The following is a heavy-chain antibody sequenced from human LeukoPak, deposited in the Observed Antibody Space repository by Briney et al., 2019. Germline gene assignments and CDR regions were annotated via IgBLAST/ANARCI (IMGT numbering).Heavy chain of an antibody. CDR1: GGSISSSSSYY. V-gene: IGHV4-39*07. Sequence: PSETLSLTCTVSGGSISSSSSYYWGWIRQPPGTGLEWIGTIYYRGNTYYNPSLKSRVTISVDTSKNQFSLKLNSVTAADTAVYYCARKIAATWYFDYWGQGTLVTVSS. J-gene: IGHJ4*02. CDR3: ARKIAATWYFDY. D-gene: IGHD2-21*01. CDR2: IYYRGNT.